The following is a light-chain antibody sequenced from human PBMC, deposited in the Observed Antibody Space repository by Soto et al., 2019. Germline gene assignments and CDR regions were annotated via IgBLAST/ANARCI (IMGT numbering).Light chain of an antibody. CDR2: GGS. CDR3: QQHGSSPWT. J-gene: IGKJ1*01. CDR1: QSVSSSY. Sequence: IVLTQSPGTLSLSPGERATLSCRASQSVSSSYLAWYQQKPGQAPRLLIYGGSSRATGIPDRFSGSGSGTDFTLTISRLEPEDFAVYHCQQHGSSPWTFGQGTKVDIK. V-gene: IGKV3-20*01.